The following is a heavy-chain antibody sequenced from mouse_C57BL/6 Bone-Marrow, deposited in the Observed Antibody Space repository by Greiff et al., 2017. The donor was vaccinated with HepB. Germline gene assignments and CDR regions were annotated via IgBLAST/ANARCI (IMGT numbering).Heavy chain of an antibody. J-gene: IGHJ4*01. CDR1: GFTFSSYA. V-gene: IGHV5-4*03. D-gene: IGHD2-5*01. CDR2: ISDGGSYT. CDR3: ARGAYYSTYAMDY. Sequence: EVKLMESGGGLVKPGGSLKLSCAASGFTFSSYAMSWVRQTPEKRLEWVATISDGGSYTYYPDNVKGRFTISRDNAKNNLYLQMSHLKSEDTAMYYCARGAYYSTYAMDYWGQGTSVTVSS.